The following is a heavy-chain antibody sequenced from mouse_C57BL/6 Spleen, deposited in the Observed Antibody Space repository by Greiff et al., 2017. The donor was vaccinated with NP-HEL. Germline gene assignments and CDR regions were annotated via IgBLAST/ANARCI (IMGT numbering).Heavy chain of an antibody. Sequence: QVQLQQSGAELVRPGASVTLSCKASGYTFTDYEMHWVKQTPVHGLEWIGAIDPETGGTAYNQKFKGKAILTADKSSSTAYMELRSLTSEDSAVYYCTATVVPYYFDYWGKGTTLTVSS. CDR2: IDPETGGT. D-gene: IGHD1-1*01. V-gene: IGHV1-15*01. CDR1: GYTFTDYE. J-gene: IGHJ2*01. CDR3: TATVVPYYFDY.